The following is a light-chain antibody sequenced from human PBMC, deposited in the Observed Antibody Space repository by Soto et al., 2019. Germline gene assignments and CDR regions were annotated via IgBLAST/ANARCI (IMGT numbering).Light chain of an antibody. CDR2: GAS. CDR3: QNYYTWPPT. Sequence: IVLTQSPATLSLSPGKRATLSCRASQSVGSNLAWYQQRPGQAPRLLFYGASTRATGSPARFSGSGAGTEFTLTISSLQSEDFAVYYCQNYYTWPPTFGQGTRV. CDR1: QSVGSN. V-gene: IGKV3-15*01. J-gene: IGKJ1*01.